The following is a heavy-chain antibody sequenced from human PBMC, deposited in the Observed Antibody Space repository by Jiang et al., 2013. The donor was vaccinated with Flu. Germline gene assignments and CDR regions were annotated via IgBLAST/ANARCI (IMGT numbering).Heavy chain of an antibody. V-gene: IGHV5-51*01. CDR2: SILVTLIP. D-gene: IGHD3-16*01. Sequence: PGESLKISCRGSGYSFTNYWIAWVRQMPGKAWSGWGASILVTLIPRYSPSFQGQVTISADKSISTAYLQWSTLKASDTAMYYCARHGGMITYYYAMDVWGQGTTVTVSS. CDR3: ARHGGMITYYYAMDV. CDR1: GYSFTNYW. J-gene: IGHJ6*02.